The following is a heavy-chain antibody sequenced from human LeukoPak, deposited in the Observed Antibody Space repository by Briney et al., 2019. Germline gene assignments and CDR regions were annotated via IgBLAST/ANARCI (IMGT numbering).Heavy chain of an antibody. CDR1: GGSISSYY. D-gene: IGHD3-3*01. V-gene: IGHV4-59*12. J-gene: IGHJ5*02. Sequence: SETLSLTCTVSGGSISSYYWSWIRQPPGKGLEWIGYIYYSGSTNYNPSLKSRVTISVDTSKNQFSLQLNSVTPEDTAVYYCARGEDYDFWSGYYRLNWFDPWGQGTLVTVSS. CDR2: IYYSGST. CDR3: ARGEDYDFWSGYYRLNWFDP.